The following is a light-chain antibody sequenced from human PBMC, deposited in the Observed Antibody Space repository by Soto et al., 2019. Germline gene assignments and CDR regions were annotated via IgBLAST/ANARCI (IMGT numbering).Light chain of an antibody. CDR2: DAS. CDR3: QQFDSHPVT. J-gene: IGKJ5*01. CDR1: QDVSSA. V-gene: IGKV1-13*02. Sequence: AIQLTQSPSSLSASVEDRVTITCRTSQDVSSAFAWYQQKPGKPPKLLIYDASSLENGVSSRFSGSGSGTEFTLTISSLQPDDFATYYCQQFDSHPVTFGQGTRLDMK.